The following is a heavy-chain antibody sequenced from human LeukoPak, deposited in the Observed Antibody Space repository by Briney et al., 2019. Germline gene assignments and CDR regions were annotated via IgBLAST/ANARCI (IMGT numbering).Heavy chain of an antibody. J-gene: IGHJ5*02. CDR3: ARHSPNWNYEWFDP. V-gene: IGHV4-59*08. D-gene: IGHD1-7*01. CDR1: GGSISSYY. Sequence: TSETLSLTCTVSGGSISSYYWSWIRQPPGKGLEWIGYIYYSGSTNYNPSLKSRVTISVDTSKNQFSLKLSSVTAADTAVYYCARHSPNWNYEWFDPWGQETLVTVSS. CDR2: IYYSGST.